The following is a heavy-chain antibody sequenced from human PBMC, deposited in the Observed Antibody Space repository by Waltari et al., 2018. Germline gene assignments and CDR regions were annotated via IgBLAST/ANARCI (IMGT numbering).Heavy chain of an antibody. Sequence: QVQLVQSGAEVKKPGSSVKVSCKASGSTFSSYASSWVRQAPGQGLEWMGGIIPIFGTANYAQKFQGRVTITADESTSTAYMELSSLRSEDTAVYYCAGHNCSGGSCYFSNFDYWGQGTLVTVSS. CDR2: IIPIFGTA. CDR1: GSTFSSYA. D-gene: IGHD2-15*01. CDR3: AGHNCSGGSCYFSNFDY. J-gene: IGHJ4*02. V-gene: IGHV1-69*01.